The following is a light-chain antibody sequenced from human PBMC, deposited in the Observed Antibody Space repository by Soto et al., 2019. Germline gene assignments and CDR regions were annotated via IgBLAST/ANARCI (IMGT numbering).Light chain of an antibody. CDR1: QGIRTE. CDR2: ATS. Sequence: IQMTQSPSSLSASVGDRVTITCRASQGIRTELNWYQQKPGKAPKLLIYATSNLQSGVPSRFSGSGSGTDFTLTISSLQPEDFATYYCQQSYSTPRTFGQGTKVDIK. V-gene: IGKV1-39*01. CDR3: QQSYSTPRT. J-gene: IGKJ2*01.